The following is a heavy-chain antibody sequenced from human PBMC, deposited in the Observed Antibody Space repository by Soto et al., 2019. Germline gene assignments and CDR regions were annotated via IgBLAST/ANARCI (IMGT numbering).Heavy chain of an antibody. D-gene: IGHD3-3*01. V-gene: IGHV1-46*01. CDR3: ERGRSRVTIFGVVKYYFDY. CDR1: GYTFTSYY. Sequence: ASVKVSCKASGYTFTSYYMHWGRQAPGQGLEWLGIINPSGGSTSYAQKFRGRVTMTRDTSTSTAYMELSSLRSEDTAVYYCERGRSRVTIFGVVKYYFDYWGQGTLVTVSS. J-gene: IGHJ4*02. CDR2: INPSGGST.